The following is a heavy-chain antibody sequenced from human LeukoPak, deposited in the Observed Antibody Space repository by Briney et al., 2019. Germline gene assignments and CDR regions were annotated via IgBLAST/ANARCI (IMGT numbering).Heavy chain of an antibody. V-gene: IGHV4-34*01. CDR3: ARGTPSPPDY. CDR2: INHSGST. Sequence: SETLSLTCAVYGVSFSGYYWSWVRQPPGKGLEWLGEINHSGSTNYNPSLKSRVTISVDTSKNHFSLKLSSVTAADTAVYYCARGTPSPPDYWGQGTLVTVSS. CDR1: GVSFSGYY. J-gene: IGHJ4*02.